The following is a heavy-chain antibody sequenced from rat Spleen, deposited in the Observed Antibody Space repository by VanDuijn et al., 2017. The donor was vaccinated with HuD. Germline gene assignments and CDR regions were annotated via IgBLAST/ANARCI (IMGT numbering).Heavy chain of an antibody. CDR3: ARRRLNWYYFDY. CDR2: ITSAGGNT. D-gene: IGHD5-1*01. Sequence: EVQLVESGGGLVQPGRSLKLSCAASGFTFSSFVMAWVRHAPKKGLEWVASITSAGGNTFYPDSVKGRFTISRDNAKSTLYLHMDSLRSEDTATYYCARRRLNWYYFDYWGQGVMVTVSS. CDR1: GFTFSSFV. J-gene: IGHJ2*01. V-gene: IGHV5-25*01.